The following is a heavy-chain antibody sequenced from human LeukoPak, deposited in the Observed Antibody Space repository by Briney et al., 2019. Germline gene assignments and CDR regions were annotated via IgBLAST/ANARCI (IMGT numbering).Heavy chain of an antibody. CDR1: GGSFSGYY. CDR2: IYYSGST. J-gene: IGHJ6*03. CDR3: ARGDYGDYYYYYYMDV. D-gene: IGHD4-17*01. Sequence: SETLSLTCAVYGGSFSGYYWSWIRQPPGKGLEWVGYIYYSGSTNYNPSLKSRATISVDTSKNQFSLKLSSVTAADTAVYYCARGDYGDYYYYYYMDVWGKGTTVTVSS. V-gene: IGHV4-59*01.